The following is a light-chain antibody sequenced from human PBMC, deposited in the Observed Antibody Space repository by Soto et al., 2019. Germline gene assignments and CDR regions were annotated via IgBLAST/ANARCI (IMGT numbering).Light chain of an antibody. Sequence: QSVLTQPRSVSGSPGQSVTISCTGTSSDVGVYNYVSWYQQYPGKAPKIMIYDVSKRPSGVPDRFSGSKSDNTASLTISGLQAEDEADYYCSSYAGSNIFFGTGTKVTVL. CDR2: DVS. CDR3: SSYAGSNIF. CDR1: SSDVGVYNY. J-gene: IGLJ1*01. V-gene: IGLV2-11*01.